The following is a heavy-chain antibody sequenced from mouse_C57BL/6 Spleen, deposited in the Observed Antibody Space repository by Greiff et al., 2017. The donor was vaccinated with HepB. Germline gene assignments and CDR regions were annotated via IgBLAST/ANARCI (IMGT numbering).Heavy chain of an antibody. CDR1: GYTFTSYW. Sequence: QVQLQQPGAELVRPGSSVKLSCKASGYTFTSYWMHWVKQRPIQGLEWIGNIDPSDSETHYNQKFKDKATLTVDKSSSTAYMQLSSLTSEDSAVYYCARKLAYYYGSSQYAMDYWGQGTSVTVSS. CDR2: IDPSDSET. V-gene: IGHV1-52*01. J-gene: IGHJ4*01. D-gene: IGHD1-1*01. CDR3: ARKLAYYYGSSQYAMDY.